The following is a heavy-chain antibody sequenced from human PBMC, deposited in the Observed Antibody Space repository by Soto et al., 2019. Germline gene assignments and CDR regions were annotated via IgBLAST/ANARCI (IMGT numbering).Heavy chain of an antibody. CDR3: ARVQYSYGLWYYFDY. V-gene: IGHV4-59*08. J-gene: IGHJ4*02. Sequence: PSETLSLTCTVSGASITSDYWNWIRQPPGKGLEWIGYIYYSGSTNYNPSLKSRVTISVDTSKNQFSLKLSSVTAADTAVYYCARVQYSYGLWYYFDYWGQGALVTVSS. CDR1: GASITSDY. D-gene: IGHD5-18*01. CDR2: IYYSGST.